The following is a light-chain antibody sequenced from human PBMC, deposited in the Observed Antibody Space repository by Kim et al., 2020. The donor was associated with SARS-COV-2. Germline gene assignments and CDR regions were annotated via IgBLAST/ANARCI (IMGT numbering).Light chain of an antibody. CDR3: NQYETYWT. V-gene: IGKV1-5*03. CDR2: QAS. Sequence: DIQMTQSPSTLSAFVGDRVTITCRASQSVDGWLAWYKQKPGKAPRLLIYQASKLASGVPVRFSGSGSGTDFTLTVSNLQPDDSAVYYCNQYETYWTFGPGTKVDIK. J-gene: IGKJ1*01. CDR1: QSVDGW.